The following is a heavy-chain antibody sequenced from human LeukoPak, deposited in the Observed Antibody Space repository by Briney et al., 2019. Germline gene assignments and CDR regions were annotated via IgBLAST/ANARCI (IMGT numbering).Heavy chain of an antibody. J-gene: IGHJ3*02. V-gene: IGHV4-61*02. CDR2: IYTSGST. CDR1: GGSISSGSYY. D-gene: IGHD7-27*01. CDR3: ARDLGYDAFDI. Sequence: KSSETLSLTCTVSGGSISSGSYYWRWIRQPAGKGLEWIGRIYTSGSTNYNPSLKSRVTISVDTSKNQFSLKLSSVTAADTAVYYCARDLGYDAFDIWGQGTMVTVSS.